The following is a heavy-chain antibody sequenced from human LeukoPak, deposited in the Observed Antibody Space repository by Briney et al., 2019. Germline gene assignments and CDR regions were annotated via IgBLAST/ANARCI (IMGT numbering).Heavy chain of an antibody. D-gene: IGHD3-22*01. CDR3: ARARRDPKAAYYYDSSGYYFDY. V-gene: IGHV4-4*07. Sequence: SETLSLTCTVSGGSISSYYWGWIRQPAGKGLEWIGRIYTSGSTNYNPSLKSRVTMSVDTSKNQFSLKLSSVTAADTAVYYCARARRDPKAAYYYDSSGYYFDYWGQGTLVTVSS. CDR1: GGSISSYY. J-gene: IGHJ4*02. CDR2: IYTSGST.